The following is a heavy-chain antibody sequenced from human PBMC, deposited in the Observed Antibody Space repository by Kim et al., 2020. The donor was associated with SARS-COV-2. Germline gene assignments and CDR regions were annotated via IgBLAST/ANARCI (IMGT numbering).Heavy chain of an antibody. CDR2: INHSGST. D-gene: IGHD3-16*01. CDR1: GGSFSGYF. CDR3: AHRSGGLDFDY. Sequence: SETLSLTCAVSGGSFSGYFWSWIRQPPGKGLEWIGDINHSGSTNYNPSLKSRVTISVDTSKKQFSLKLSSVTAADTAVYYCAHRSGGLDFDYWGQGTLVTVSS. V-gene: IGHV4-34*01. J-gene: IGHJ4*02.